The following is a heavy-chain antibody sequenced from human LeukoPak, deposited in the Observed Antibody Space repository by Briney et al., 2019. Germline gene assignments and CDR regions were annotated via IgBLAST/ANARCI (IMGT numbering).Heavy chain of an antibody. CDR3: ARDRTYYDFWSGPGD. V-gene: IGHV3-30-3*01. J-gene: IGHJ4*02. D-gene: IGHD3-3*01. CDR1: GFTFSSYA. CDR2: ISYDGSNK. Sequence: SGGSLRLSCAASGFTFSSYAMHWVRQAPGKGLEWVAVISYDGSNKYYADSVKGRFTISRDNSKNTLYLQMNSLRAEDTAVYYCARDRTYYDFWSGPGDWGQGTLVTVSS.